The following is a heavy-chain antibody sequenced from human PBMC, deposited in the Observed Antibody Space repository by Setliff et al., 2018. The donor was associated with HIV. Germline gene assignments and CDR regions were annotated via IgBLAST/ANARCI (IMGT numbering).Heavy chain of an antibody. Sequence: SLRLSCAASGFTFSNYGMQWVRQAPGKGLEWVAIISYHERDSFYADHAAPVQGRFSISRDDSKKSLYLQMNSLKTEDTAVYYCARGRLLWSGSYYYYYMDVWGKGTTVTVSS. CDR3: ARGRLLWSGSYYYYYMDV. CDR1: GFTFSNYG. CDR2: ISYHERDS. V-gene: IGHV3-30*03. J-gene: IGHJ6*03. D-gene: IGHD3-10*01.